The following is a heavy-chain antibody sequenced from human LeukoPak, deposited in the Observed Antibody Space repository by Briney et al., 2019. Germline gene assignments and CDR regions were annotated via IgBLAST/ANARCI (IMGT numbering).Heavy chain of an antibody. Sequence: GGSLRLSCGASGFTFSANALSWVRQAPGKGLEWVSSISSSSSYIYYADSVKGRFTISRDNAKNSLYLQMNSLRAEDTAVYYCARDRRWGQGTLVTVSS. J-gene: IGHJ4*02. CDR2: ISSSSSYI. CDR3: ARDRR. V-gene: IGHV3-21*01. CDR1: GFTFSANA.